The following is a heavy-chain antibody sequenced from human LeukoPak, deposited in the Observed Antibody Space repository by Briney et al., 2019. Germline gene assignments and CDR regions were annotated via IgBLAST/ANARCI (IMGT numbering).Heavy chain of an antibody. D-gene: IGHD6-19*01. V-gene: IGHV4-59*01. Sequence: SETLSLTCTVSGGSISSYYWSWIRQPPGEGLEWIGYIYYSGSTNYNPSLKSRVTISVDTSKNQFSLKLSSVTAADTAVYYCARAAPSGWHHLGDYWGQGTLVTVSS. CDR3: ARAAPSGWHHLGDY. J-gene: IGHJ4*02. CDR1: GGSISSYY. CDR2: IYYSGST.